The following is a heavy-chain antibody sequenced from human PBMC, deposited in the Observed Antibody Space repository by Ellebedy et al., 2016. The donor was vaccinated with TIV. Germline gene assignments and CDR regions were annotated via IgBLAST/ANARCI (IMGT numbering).Heavy chain of an antibody. Sequence: PGGSLRLSCKASGFTVASNYMNWVRQAPGQGLDWVSVLYSGGNRFYADSIKGRFSFSRVDSHNVLFLQMKNLRVEDTAGYDCARDEGGSNWYDALDIWGQGTVVTVSS. J-gene: IGHJ3*02. CDR1: GFTVASNY. V-gene: IGHV3-66*01. D-gene: IGHD6-13*01. CDR2: LYSGGNR. CDR3: ARDEGGSNWYDALDI.